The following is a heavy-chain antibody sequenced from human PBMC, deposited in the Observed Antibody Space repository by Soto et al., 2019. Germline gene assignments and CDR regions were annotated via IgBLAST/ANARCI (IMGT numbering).Heavy chain of an antibody. Sequence: ASVKVSCKASGYTFTSYGISWVRQAPGQGLEWMGWISAYNGNTNYAQKLQGRVTMTTDTSTSTAYMELRSLRSDDTAVYYCARDNPDYDFWSGYYYRNYYYGMDVWGHGTTVTV. V-gene: IGHV1-18*01. CDR2: ISAYNGNT. J-gene: IGHJ6*02. CDR1: GYTFTSYG. D-gene: IGHD3-3*01. CDR3: ARDNPDYDFWSGYYYRNYYYGMDV.